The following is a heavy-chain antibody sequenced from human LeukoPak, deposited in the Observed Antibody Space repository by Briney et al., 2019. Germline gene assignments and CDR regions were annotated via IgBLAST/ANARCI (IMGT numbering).Heavy chain of an antibody. CDR1: GDSISSYY. D-gene: IGHD3-22*01. V-gene: IGHV4-59*01. CDR3: ARVNYYDSSGTDY. CDR2: IYYSGST. J-gene: IGHJ4*02. Sequence: PSETLSLICTVSGDSISSYYWSWIRQPPGKGLEWIGYIYYSGSTNYNPSLKSRVTISVDTSKNQFSLRLNSVTAADTAVYYCARVNYYDSSGTDYWGQGTLVTVSS.